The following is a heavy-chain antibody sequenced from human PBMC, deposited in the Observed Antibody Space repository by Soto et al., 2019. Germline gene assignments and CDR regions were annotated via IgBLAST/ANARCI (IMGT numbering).Heavy chain of an antibody. Sequence: PGGSLRLSCAASGFTFSSYGMHWVRQAPGKGLEWVAVIWYDGSNKYYADSVKGRFTISRDNSKNTLYLQMNSLRAEDTAVYYCARDFRQQLGYYYYYYGMDVWGQGTTVTVSS. CDR1: GFTFSSYG. CDR3: ARDFRQQLGYYYYYYGMDV. J-gene: IGHJ6*02. CDR2: IWYDGSNK. V-gene: IGHV3-33*01. D-gene: IGHD6-13*01.